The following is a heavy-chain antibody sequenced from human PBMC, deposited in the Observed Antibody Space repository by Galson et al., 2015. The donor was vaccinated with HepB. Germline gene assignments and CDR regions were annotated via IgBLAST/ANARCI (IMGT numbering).Heavy chain of an antibody. CDR1: GGSISSYY. V-gene: IGHV4-59*01. CDR2: ICYSGST. J-gene: IGHJ3*02. D-gene: IGHD3-22*01. CDR3: ARDRSDYDSSGDAFDI. Sequence: ETLSLTCTVSGGSISSYYWSWIRQPPGKGLEWIGYICYSGSTNYNPSLKSRVTISVDTSKNQFSLKLSSVTAADTAVYYCARDRSDYDSSGDAFDIWGQGTMVTVSS.